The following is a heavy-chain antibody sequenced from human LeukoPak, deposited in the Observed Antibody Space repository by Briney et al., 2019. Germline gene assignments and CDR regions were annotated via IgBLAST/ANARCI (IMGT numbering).Heavy chain of an antibody. J-gene: IGHJ4*02. CDR1: GFTFSSYW. Sequence: GGSLRLSCAASGFTFSSYWMSWVRQAPGKGLEWVANIKQDGSEEYYVDSVKGRFTISRDNAKNSLYLQMNSLRAEDTAVYYCARDQSDYDFWSGYYQYYFDYWGQGTLVTVSS. D-gene: IGHD3-3*01. V-gene: IGHV3-7*01. CDR2: IKQDGSEE. CDR3: ARDQSDYDFWSGYYQYYFDY.